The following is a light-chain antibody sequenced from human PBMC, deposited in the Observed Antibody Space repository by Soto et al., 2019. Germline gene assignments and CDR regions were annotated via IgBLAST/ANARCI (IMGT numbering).Light chain of an antibody. CDR2: EVR. Sequence: QSVLTQPASVSGSPGQSITIFCTGASSDVGTYNLVSWYQQHPGKAPKLIIYEVRKRPSGLSNRFSGSKSGNTASLTISGLQAEDEADYYCCSYAGSNSVIFGGGTKLTVL. CDR3: CSYAGSNSVI. J-gene: IGLJ2*01. V-gene: IGLV2-23*02. CDR1: SSDVGTYNL.